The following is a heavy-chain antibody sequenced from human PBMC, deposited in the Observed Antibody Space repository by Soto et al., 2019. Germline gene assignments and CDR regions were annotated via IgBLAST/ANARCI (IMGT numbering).Heavy chain of an antibody. V-gene: IGHV3-48*02. CDR3: ARGFYRAYYYDSSGPDY. CDR1: GFTFISYS. CDR2: ISSSSSTI. D-gene: IGHD3-22*01. Sequence: WGSLRLSCAASGFTFISYSINFVRHSPLKWLEWVSYISSSSSTIYYADSVKGRFTISRDNAKNSLYLQMNSLRDEDTAVYYCARGFYRAYYYDSSGPDYWGQGTLVTVSS. J-gene: IGHJ4*02.